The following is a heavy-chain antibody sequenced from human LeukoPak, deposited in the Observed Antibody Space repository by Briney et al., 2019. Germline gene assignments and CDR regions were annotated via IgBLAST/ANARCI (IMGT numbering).Heavy chain of an antibody. V-gene: IGHV1-2*06. Sequence: ASVKVSCKASGYTFTGYYMHWVRQAPGQGLEWMGRINPNSGGTNYAQKFQGRVTMTRDTSISTAYMELSRLRSDDTAVYYCARDLRGSFYYFDYWGQGTLVTVSS. CDR3: ARDLRGSFYYFDY. D-gene: IGHD1-26*01. CDR2: INPNSGGT. CDR1: GYTFTGYY. J-gene: IGHJ4*02.